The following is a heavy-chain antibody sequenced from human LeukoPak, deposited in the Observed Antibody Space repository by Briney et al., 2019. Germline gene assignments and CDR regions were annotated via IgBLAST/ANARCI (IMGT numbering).Heavy chain of an antibody. V-gene: IGHV3-30*03. CDR2: ISYDGSNK. D-gene: IGHD2-2*01. CDR1: GFTFNNYG. CDR3: ARDPFSRTRSRPQF. J-gene: IGHJ4*02. Sequence: GGSLRLSCTASGFTFNNYGMHWVRQAPGKGLEWVAVISYDGSNKYYADSVKGRFTISRDNYRDTLYLQMNSLRLEDTAMYYCARDPFSRTRSRPQFWGQGTLVTVSS.